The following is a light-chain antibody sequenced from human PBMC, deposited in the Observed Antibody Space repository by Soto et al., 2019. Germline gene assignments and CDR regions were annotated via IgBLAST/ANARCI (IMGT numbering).Light chain of an antibody. V-gene: IGLV2-14*01. J-gene: IGLJ2*01. CDR3: SSYTITSAVV. CDR2: EVS. CDR1: SSDVGGYNY. Sequence: QSVLTQQASVSGSPGQSITISCTGTSSDVGGYNYVSWYQQHPGKAPKLMIYEVSNRPSGVSNRFSGSKSGNTASLTISGLQAEDEADYYCSSYTITSAVVFGGGTKVTVL.